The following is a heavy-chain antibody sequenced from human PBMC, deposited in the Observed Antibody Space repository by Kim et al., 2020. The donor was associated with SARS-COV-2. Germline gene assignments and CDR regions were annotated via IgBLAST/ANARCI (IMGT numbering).Heavy chain of an antibody. V-gene: IGHV3-30*07. J-gene: IGHJ6*02. Sequence: SVKGRFTISRDKSKNTLYLQMNSLRAEDTAVYYCASAATRGIYYYYGMDVWGQGTTVTVSS. CDR3: ASAATRGIYYYYGMDV. D-gene: IGHD2-15*01.